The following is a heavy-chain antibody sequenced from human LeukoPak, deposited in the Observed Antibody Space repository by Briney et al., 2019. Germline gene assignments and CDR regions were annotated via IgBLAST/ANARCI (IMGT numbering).Heavy chain of an antibody. CDR1: GGSFSGYY. CDR3: ARGRPGHYYGSGTSDY. CDR2: INHSGST. D-gene: IGHD3-10*01. V-gene: IGHV4-34*01. J-gene: IGHJ4*02. Sequence: SETLSRTCAVYGGSFSGYYWSWIRQPPGKGLEWIGEINHSGSTNYNPSLKSRVTISVDTSKNQFSLKLSSVTAADTAVYYCARGRPGHYYGSGTSDYWGQGTLVTVSS.